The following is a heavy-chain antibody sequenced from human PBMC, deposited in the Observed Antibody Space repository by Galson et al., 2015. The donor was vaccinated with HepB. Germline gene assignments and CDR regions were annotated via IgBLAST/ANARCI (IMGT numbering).Heavy chain of an antibody. CDR3: ARGPSDFWSGPPPRIYYMDV. CDR1: GYTFTSYD. V-gene: IGHV1-69*13. J-gene: IGHJ6*03. CDR2: IIPIFGTA. D-gene: IGHD3-3*01. Sequence: SVKVSCKASGYTFTSYDINWVRQATGQGLEWMGGIIPIFGTANYAQKFQGRVTITADESTSTAYMELSSLRSEDTAVYYCARGPSDFWSGPPPRIYYMDVWGKGTTVTVSS.